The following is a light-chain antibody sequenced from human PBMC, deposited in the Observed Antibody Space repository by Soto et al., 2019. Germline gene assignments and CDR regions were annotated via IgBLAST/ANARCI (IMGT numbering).Light chain of an antibody. V-gene: IGLV2-8*01. CDR3: SSYAGSIHYV. CDR1: SSDVGGYNY. Sequence: SALTQPPSASGSPGQSVTISCTGTSSDVGGYNYVSWYQQHPGKAPKLMIYEVSQRPSGVPDRFSGSKSGNTASLTVSGLQAEDEADYYCSSYAGSIHYVFGTGTKVTVL. J-gene: IGLJ1*01. CDR2: EVS.